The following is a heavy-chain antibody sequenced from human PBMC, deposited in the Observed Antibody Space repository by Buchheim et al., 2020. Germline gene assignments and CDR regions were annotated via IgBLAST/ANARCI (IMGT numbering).Heavy chain of an antibody. V-gene: IGHV3-21*01. CDR1: GFTFSSYS. D-gene: IGHD6-6*01. CDR2: ISSSSSYI. Sequence: EVQLVESGGGLVKPGGSLRLSCAASGFTFSSYSMNWVRQAPGKGLEWVSSISSSSSYIYYADSVKGRFTISRDNAKNSLYLQVNSLRAGDKAVYYCARDSRVYSSPYNWLDPWGQRTL. J-gene: IGHJ5*02. CDR3: ARDSRVYSSPYNWLDP.